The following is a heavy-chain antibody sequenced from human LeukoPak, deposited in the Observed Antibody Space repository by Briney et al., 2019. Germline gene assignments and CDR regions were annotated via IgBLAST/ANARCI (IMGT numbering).Heavy chain of an antibody. Sequence: GRSLRLSCAASGFTFSSYAMHWVRQAPGKGLEGVTVISYDGSNKYYADSVKGRFTISRDNSKNTLYLQMNSLRAEDTAVYYCAREVEDVRWLRLYNWFDPWGQGTLVTVSS. J-gene: IGHJ5*02. CDR3: AREVEDVRWLRLYNWFDP. CDR2: ISYDGSNK. D-gene: IGHD5-12*01. CDR1: GFTFSSYA. V-gene: IGHV3-30*04.